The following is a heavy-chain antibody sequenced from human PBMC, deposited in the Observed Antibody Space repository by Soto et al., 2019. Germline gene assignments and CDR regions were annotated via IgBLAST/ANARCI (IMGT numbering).Heavy chain of an antibody. D-gene: IGHD3-10*01. CDR1: GGSISSYY. CDR3: ARDHSESYDY. V-gene: IGHV4-59*01. Sequence: SETLSLTCTVSGGSISSYYWSWIRQPPGKGLEWIGYIYYSGSTNYNPSLKSRVTISVDTSKNQFSLKLSSVTTADTAVYYCARDHSESYDYWGQGTLVTVSS. J-gene: IGHJ4*02. CDR2: IYYSGST.